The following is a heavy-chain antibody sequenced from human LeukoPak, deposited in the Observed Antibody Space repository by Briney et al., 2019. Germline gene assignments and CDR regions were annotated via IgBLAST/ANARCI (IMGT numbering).Heavy chain of an antibody. CDR3: AREDGYVFRGYFDL. J-gene: IGHJ2*01. D-gene: IGHD1-1*01. CDR2: IYYSGST. Sequence: PSETLSLTCTVSGGSISSSSYYWGWIRQPPGKGLEWIGSIYYSGSTYYNPSLKSRVTISVDTSKSQFSLKLSSVTAADTAVYYCAREDGYVFRGYFDLWGRGTLVTVSS. V-gene: IGHV4-39*07. CDR1: GGSISSSSYY.